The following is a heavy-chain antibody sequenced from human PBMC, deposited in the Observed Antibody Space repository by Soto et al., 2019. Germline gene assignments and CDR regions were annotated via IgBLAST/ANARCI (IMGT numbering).Heavy chain of an antibody. D-gene: IGHD2-2*01. Sequence: EVQLVESGGGLVKPGGSLRLSCAASGFTFSSYSMNWVRQAPGKGLEWVSSISSSSSYIYYADSVKGRFTISRDNAKNSLYLQMNSLRAEDTAVYYCARDQGIVVVPAPTLHYYYGMDVWGQGTTVTVSS. J-gene: IGHJ6*02. CDR1: GFTFSSYS. CDR3: ARDQGIVVVPAPTLHYYYGMDV. CDR2: ISSSSSYI. V-gene: IGHV3-21*01.